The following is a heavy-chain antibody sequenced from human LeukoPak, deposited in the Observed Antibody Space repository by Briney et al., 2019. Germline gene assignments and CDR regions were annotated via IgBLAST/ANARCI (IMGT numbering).Heavy chain of an antibody. CDR2: IIPILGIP. V-gene: IGHV1-69*02. CDR1: GGSFNSYT. Sequence: SVKVSCKASGGSFNSYTINWVRHVPGQGLEWMGRIIPILGIPNYAQKFQGRVTITADKSTSTAYMELSSLRSEDTAVYYCARGVGDFDYWGQGTLVTVSS. D-gene: IGHD4-17*01. CDR3: ARGVGDFDY. J-gene: IGHJ4*02.